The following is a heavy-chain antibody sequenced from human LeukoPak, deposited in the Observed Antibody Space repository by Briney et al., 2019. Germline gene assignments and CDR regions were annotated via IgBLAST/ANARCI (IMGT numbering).Heavy chain of an antibody. J-gene: IGHJ6*02. Sequence: PSQTLSLTCTVSGGSISSGGYCWSWIRQPPGKGLEWIGYIYYSGSTNYNPSLKSRVTISVDTSKNQFSLKLSSVTAADTAVYYCARCHAVAGNLYGMDVWGQGTTVAVSS. CDR2: IYYSGST. V-gene: IGHV4-61*08. CDR1: GGSISSGGYC. D-gene: IGHD6-19*01. CDR3: ARCHAVAGNLYGMDV.